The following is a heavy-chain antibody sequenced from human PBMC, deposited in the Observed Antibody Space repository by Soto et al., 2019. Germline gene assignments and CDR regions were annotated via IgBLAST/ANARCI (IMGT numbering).Heavy chain of an antibody. CDR1: GFTFSNFA. J-gene: IGHJ4*02. CDR2: ISGSGGST. CDR3: AKDIVAVGGYETFDF. Sequence: EVQLSQSGGGLVQPGGSLRLSCAASGFTFSNFAMRWVRQAPGKGLEWVSDISGSGGSTYYAESVKGRFTISRDNSKNTLFLQMSSLRVKDTAVYYCAKDIVAVGGYETFDFWGQGTMVTVSS. V-gene: IGHV3-23*01. D-gene: IGHD5-12*01.